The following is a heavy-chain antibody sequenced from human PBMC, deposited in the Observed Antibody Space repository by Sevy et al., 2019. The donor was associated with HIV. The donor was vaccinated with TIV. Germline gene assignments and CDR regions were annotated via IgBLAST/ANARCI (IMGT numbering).Heavy chain of an antibody. J-gene: IGHJ4*02. CDR1: GYKFTTYW. CDR2: IYPRDSDS. D-gene: IGHD4-4*01. Sequence: GESLKISCKASGYKFTTYWIGWARQMPGKGLEWMGMIYPRDSDSRYSPAFQGQVTISADTSINTAYLHWSSLKASVTAMYFCARHVDMTTLIGGRYYFDSWGQGTLVTVSS. CDR3: ARHVDMTTLIGGRYYFDS. V-gene: IGHV5-51*01.